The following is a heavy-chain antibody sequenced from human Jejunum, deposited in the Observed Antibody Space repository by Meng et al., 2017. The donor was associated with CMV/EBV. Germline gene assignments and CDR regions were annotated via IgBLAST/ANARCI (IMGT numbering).Heavy chain of an antibody. V-gene: IGHV3-30*02. CDR2: IRYDGSNK. D-gene: IGHD5-12*01. CDR3: AKDVARYSGDAEGAFDV. Sequence: FSDHYIDGVRQAPGKGLEWVAFIRYDGSNKEYADSVRGRFTISRDNSKKSLYLQMNSLRAEDTAVYFCAKDVARYSGDAEGAFDVWGQGTMVTVSS. CDR1: FSDHY. J-gene: IGHJ3*01.